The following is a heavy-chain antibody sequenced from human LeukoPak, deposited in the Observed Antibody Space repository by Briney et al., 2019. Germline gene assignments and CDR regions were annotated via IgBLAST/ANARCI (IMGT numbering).Heavy chain of an antibody. D-gene: IGHD6-19*01. CDR1: GGSISSSSYY. V-gene: IGHV4-39*01. J-gene: IGHJ6*03. CDR2: IYYSGST. CDR3: ASQESSGWKYYYYYMDV. Sequence: SETLSLTCTVSGGSISSSSYYWGWIRQPPGKGLEWIGSIYYSGSTYYNPSLKSRVTISVDTSKNQFSLKLSSVTAADTAVYYCASQESSGWKYYYYYMDVWGKGTTVTISS.